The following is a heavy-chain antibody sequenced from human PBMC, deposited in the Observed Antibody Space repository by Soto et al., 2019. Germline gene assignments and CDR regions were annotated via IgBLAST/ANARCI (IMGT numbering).Heavy chain of an antibody. CDR2: IIPIFGTA. CDR1: GGTFSSYA. V-gene: IGHV1-69*13. Sequence: SVKVSCKASGGTFSSYAISWVRQAPGQGLEWMGGIIPIFGTANYAQKFQGRVTITADESTSTAYMELSSLRSEDTAVYYCARHVGEMANQSDAFDIWGQGTMVTVSS. CDR3: ARHVGEMANQSDAFDI. J-gene: IGHJ3*02. D-gene: IGHD3-10*02.